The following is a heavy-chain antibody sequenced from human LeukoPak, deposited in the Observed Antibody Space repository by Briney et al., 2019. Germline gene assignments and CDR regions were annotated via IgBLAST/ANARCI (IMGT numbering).Heavy chain of an antibody. CDR1: GFTFSSYG. D-gene: IGHD6-19*01. CDR2: IWYDGSNK. Sequence: PGRSLRLSCAASGFTFSSYGMHWVRQAPGKGPEWVAVIWYDGSNKYYADSVKGRFTISRDISKNTLYLQMNSLRAEDTAVYYCARDTSSGCDYWGQGTLVTVSS. V-gene: IGHV3-33*01. CDR3: ARDTSSGCDY. J-gene: IGHJ4*02.